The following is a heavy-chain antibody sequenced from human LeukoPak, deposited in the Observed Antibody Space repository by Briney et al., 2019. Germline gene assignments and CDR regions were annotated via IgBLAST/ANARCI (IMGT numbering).Heavy chain of an antibody. D-gene: IGHD2-2*01. V-gene: IGHV3-30*18. Sequence: GGSLRLSCAASGFTFSSYGMHWVRQVPGKGLEWVAVISYDGSNKHYADSVKGRFTISRDNSKNTLYLQMNSLRAEDTAVYYCAKAPGGVPAAIFYYFDYWGQGTLVTVSS. J-gene: IGHJ4*02. CDR3: AKAPGGVPAAIFYYFDY. CDR2: ISYDGSNK. CDR1: GFTFSSYG.